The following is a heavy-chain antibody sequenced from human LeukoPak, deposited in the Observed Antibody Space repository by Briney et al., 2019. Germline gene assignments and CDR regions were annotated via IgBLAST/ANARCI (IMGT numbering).Heavy chain of an antibody. CDR3: ARLRLGELSLDY. CDR2: ISYDGSNK. D-gene: IGHD3-16*02. Sequence: GGSLRLSCAASGFTFSSYGMHWVRQAPGKGLEWVAVISYDGSNKYYADFVKGRFTISRDNSKNTLYLQMNSLRAEDTAVYYCARLRLGELSLDYWGQGTLVTVSS. CDR1: GFTFSSYG. V-gene: IGHV3-30*03. J-gene: IGHJ4*02.